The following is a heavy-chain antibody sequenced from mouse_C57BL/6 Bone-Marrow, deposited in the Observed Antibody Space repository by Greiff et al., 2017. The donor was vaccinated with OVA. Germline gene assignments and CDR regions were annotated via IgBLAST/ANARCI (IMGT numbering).Heavy chain of an antibody. CDR3: AREGGFITTVVEKDYYAMDY. J-gene: IGHJ4*01. D-gene: IGHD1-1*01. CDR1: GYTFTDYY. CDR2: IYPGSGNT. Sequence: QVQLQQSGAELVRPGASVKLSCKASGYTFTDYYINWVKQRPGQGLEWIARIYPGSGNTYYNEKFKGKATLTAEKSSSTAYMQLSSLTSEDSAVYFCAREGGFITTVVEKDYYAMDYWGQGTSVTVSS. V-gene: IGHV1-76*01.